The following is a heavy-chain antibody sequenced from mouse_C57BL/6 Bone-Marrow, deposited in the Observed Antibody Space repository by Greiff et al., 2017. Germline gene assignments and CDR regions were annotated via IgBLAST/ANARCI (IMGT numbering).Heavy chain of an antibody. J-gene: IGHJ4*01. CDR2: IDPSDSET. D-gene: IGHD2-2*01. CDR1: GYTFTSYW. Sequence: VQLQQPGAELVRPGSSVKLSCKASGYTFTSYWMHWVKQRPIQGLEWIGNIDPSDSETHYNQKFKDKATLTVDKSSSTAYLQLSSLTSEDSAVYYCAENYYGYGEDYAMDYWGQGTSVTVSS. V-gene: IGHV1-52*01. CDR3: AENYYGYGEDYAMDY.